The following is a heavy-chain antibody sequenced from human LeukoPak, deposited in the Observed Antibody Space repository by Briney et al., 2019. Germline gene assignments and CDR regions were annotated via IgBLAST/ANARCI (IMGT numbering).Heavy chain of an antibody. J-gene: IGHJ4*02. CDR2: IYYSGST. CDR1: GGSISSHY. Sequence: SETLSLTCTVSGGSISSHYWSWIRQPPGKGLEWIGYIYYSGSTNYNPSLTSRVTISVDTSKNQFSLKLSSVAAADTAVYYCARDRVYYDFGSGYYSPYYFDYWGQGTLVTVSS. V-gene: IGHV4-59*11. CDR3: ARDRVYYDFGSGYYSPYYFDY. D-gene: IGHD3-3*01.